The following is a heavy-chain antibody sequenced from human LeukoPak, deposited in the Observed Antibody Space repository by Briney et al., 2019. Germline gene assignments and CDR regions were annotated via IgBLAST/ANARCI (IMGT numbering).Heavy chain of an antibody. V-gene: IGHV4-59*01. Sequence: SETLSLTCTVSGDSISNYYWSWIRQPPGKGLEWIGYISYSGSTNYNTSLKSRVTISVDTSKNQFSLKVSSVTAADTAVYYCARVGRGDYVWGSYSFDFWGQGTLDTVSS. J-gene: IGHJ4*02. CDR2: ISYSGST. CDR3: ARVGRGDYVWGSYSFDF. CDR1: GDSISNYY. D-gene: IGHD3-16*01.